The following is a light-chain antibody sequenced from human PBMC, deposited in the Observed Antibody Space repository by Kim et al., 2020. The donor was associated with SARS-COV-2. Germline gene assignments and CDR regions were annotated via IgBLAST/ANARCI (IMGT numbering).Light chain of an antibody. CDR3: CSYAGSYTEV. V-gene: IGLV2-11*01. J-gene: IGLJ2*01. CDR1: SSDVGGYNY. CDR2: DVS. Sequence: GQSVTYSCTGTSSDVGGYNYVSWNQQHPGKAPKLMIYDVSKRPSGVPDRFSGSKSGNTASLTISGLQGEDEADYYCCSYAGSYTEVFGGGTQLTVL.